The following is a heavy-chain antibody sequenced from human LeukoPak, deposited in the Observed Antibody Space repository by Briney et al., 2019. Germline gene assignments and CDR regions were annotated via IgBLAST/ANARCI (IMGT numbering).Heavy chain of an antibody. CDR3: ARATYSSGWLVGY. Sequence: SETLSLTCAVYGVSFSGYYWSWIRQPPGKGLEWIGEINHSGSTNYNPSLKSRVIISVDTSKNQFSLKLSSVTAADTAVYYCARATYSSGWLVGYWGQGTLVTVSS. V-gene: IGHV4-34*01. CDR1: GVSFSGYY. J-gene: IGHJ4*02. D-gene: IGHD6-19*01. CDR2: INHSGST.